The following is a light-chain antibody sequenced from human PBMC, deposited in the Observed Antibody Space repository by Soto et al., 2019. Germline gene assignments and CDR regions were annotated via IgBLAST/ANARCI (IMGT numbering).Light chain of an antibody. CDR2: GNI. Sequence: QLVLTQPPSVSGAPGQRVIISCTGSNSSIGAGYEVHWFQQLPGTAPKLLIYGNINRPSGVPDRFSGSKSGTSASLAITGLQPEDEADYYCQSYDSSLSVLYVFGTGTKLTVL. CDR3: QSYDSSLSVLYV. V-gene: IGLV1-40*01. CDR1: NSSIGAGYE. J-gene: IGLJ1*01.